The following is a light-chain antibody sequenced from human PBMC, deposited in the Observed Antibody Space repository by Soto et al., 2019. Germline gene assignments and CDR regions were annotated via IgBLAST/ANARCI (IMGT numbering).Light chain of an antibody. CDR3: QSYDSSLSGVV. J-gene: IGLJ2*01. CDR2: GNS. V-gene: IGLV1-40*01. CDR1: SSNIGAGYD. Sequence: QSVLTQPPSVSVAPGQRVTISCTGSSSNIGAGYDVHWYQHLPGTAPKLLVYGNSNRPSGVPDRFSGSKSGTSASLAITGFQAEDEADYYCQSYDSSLSGVVFGGGTKLTVL.